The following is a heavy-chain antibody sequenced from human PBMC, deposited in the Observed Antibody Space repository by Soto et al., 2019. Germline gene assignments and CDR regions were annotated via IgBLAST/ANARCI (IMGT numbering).Heavy chain of an antibody. CDR3: ARDLRYCSGGSYLTRSWDPSDAFDI. D-gene: IGHD2-15*01. J-gene: IGHJ3*02. CDR2: IWYDGSNK. Sequence: GGSLRLSCAASGFTFSSYGMHWVRQAPGKGLEWVAVIWYDGSNKYYADSVKGRFTISRDNSKNTLYLQMNSLSAEDTAVYYCARDLRYCSGGSYLTRSWDPSDAFDIWGQGTMVTVSS. CDR1: GFTFSSYG. V-gene: IGHV3-33*01.